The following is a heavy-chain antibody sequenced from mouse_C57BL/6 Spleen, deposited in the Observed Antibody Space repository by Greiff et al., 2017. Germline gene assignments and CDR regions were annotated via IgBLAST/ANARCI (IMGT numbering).Heavy chain of an antibody. CDR1: GFTFSSYA. CDR2: ISSGGDYI. CDR3: TRDSDYGTMDY. Sequence: EVQRVESGEGLVKPGGSLKLSCAASGFTFSSYAMSWVRQTPEKRLEWVAYISSGGDYIYYADTVKGRFTISRDNARNTLYLQMSSLKSEDTAMYYCTRDSDYGTMDYWGQGTSVTVSS. J-gene: IGHJ4*01. D-gene: IGHD1-1*01. V-gene: IGHV5-9-1*02.